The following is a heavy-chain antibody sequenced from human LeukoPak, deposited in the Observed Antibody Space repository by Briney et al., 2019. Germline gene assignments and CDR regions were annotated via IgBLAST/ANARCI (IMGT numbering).Heavy chain of an antibody. J-gene: IGHJ4*02. Sequence: SQTLSLTCTVSGGSISSGGYYWSWIRQPPGKGLEWIGYIYYSGSTNYNPSLKSRVTISVDTSKNQFSLKLSSVTAADTAVYYCARHSGVGWFGESAGFDYWGQGTLVTVSS. V-gene: IGHV4-61*08. CDR1: GGSISSGGYY. D-gene: IGHD3-10*01. CDR3: ARHSGVGWFGESAGFDY. CDR2: IYYSGST.